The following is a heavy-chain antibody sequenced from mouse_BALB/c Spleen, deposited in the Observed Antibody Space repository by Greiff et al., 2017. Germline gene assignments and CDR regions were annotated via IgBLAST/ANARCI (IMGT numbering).Heavy chain of an antibody. D-gene: IGHD1-1*01. CDR2: ISYSGST. CDR1: GYSITSDYA. CDR3: ARKDYGSSYDAMDY. J-gene: IGHJ4*01. V-gene: IGHV3-2*02. Sequence: ESGPGLVKPSQSLSLTCTVTGYSITSDYAWNWIRQFPGNKLEWMGYISYSGSTSYNPSLKSRISITRDTSKNQFFLQLNSVTTEDTATYYCARKDYGSSYDAMDYWGQGTSVTVSS.